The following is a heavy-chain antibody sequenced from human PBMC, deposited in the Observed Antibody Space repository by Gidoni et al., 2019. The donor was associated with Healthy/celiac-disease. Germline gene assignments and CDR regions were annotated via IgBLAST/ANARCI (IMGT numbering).Heavy chain of an antibody. D-gene: IGHD6-13*01. J-gene: IGHJ4*02. CDR1: GYTFTSDG. Sequence: QVQLVQSGAEVKKPGASVKVSCKASGYTFTSDGISWVRQAPGQGLEWMGWITAYNGNTNYAQKLQGRVTMTTDTSTSTAYMELRSLRSDDTAVYYCAREDSSSWYATRRRFDYWGQGTLVTVSS. CDR2: ITAYNGNT. CDR3: AREDSSSWYATRRRFDY. V-gene: IGHV1-18*01.